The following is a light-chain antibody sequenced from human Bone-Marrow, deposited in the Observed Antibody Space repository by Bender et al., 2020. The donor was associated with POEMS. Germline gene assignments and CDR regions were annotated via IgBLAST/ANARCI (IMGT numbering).Light chain of an antibody. CDR1: SSDVGMYDL. J-gene: IGLJ2*01. CDR2: EVN. V-gene: IGLV2-23*02. Sequence: QSALIQPASVSGSPGQSISISCTGTSSDVGMYDLVSWYQHYPGKAPKLIIYEVNKRPSGLSDRFSGSKSGNTASLRISGLQAEDEADYYCCSYGGYGTSRFGGGTKLTVL. CDR3: CSYGGYGTSR.